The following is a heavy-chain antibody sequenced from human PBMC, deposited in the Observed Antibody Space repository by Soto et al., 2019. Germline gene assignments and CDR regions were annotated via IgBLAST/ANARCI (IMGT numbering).Heavy chain of an antibody. D-gene: IGHD2-2*01. V-gene: IGHV3-23*01. CDR2: ISFSGSST. CDR1: GFTFNRYA. J-gene: IGHJ3*02. CDR3: AKPTTHLLLRDAFDI. Sequence: EVQLLESGGGLVQPGGSLRLSCAASGFTFNRYAMIWVRQAPGKGLEWVSTISFSGSSTYYADSVKGRFTISRDNSKNTLYLLMNSLRAEDTAAYYCAKPTTHLLLRDAFDIWGQGTMVTVSS.